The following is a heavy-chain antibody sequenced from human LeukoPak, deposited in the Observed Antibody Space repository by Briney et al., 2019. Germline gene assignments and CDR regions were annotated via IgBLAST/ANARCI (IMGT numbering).Heavy chain of an antibody. CDR2: IYYSGST. J-gene: IGHJ4*02. V-gene: IGHV4-31*03. CDR1: GGSISSGGYY. CDR3: AREVVAGPRFDY. D-gene: IGHD6-13*01. Sequence: PSQTLSLTCTVSGGSISSGGYYWSWIRQHPGKGLEWIGYIYYSGSTYYNPSLKSRVTISVDTSKNQFSLKLSSVTAADTAAYYCAREVVAGPRFDYWGQGTLVTVSS.